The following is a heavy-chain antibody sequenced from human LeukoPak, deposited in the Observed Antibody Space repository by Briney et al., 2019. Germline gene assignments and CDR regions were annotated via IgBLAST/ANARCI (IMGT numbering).Heavy chain of an antibody. CDR2: IYHSGST. Sequence: KPSETLSLTCTVSGGSISSSSYYWGWIRQPPGKGLEWIGSIYHSGSTYYNPSLKSRVTISVDTSKNQFSLKLSSVTAADTAVYYCARTGLLWFGESSNWFDPWGQGTLVTVSS. CDR3: ARTGLLWFGESSNWFDP. D-gene: IGHD3-10*01. CDR1: GGSISSSSYY. J-gene: IGHJ5*02. V-gene: IGHV4-39*07.